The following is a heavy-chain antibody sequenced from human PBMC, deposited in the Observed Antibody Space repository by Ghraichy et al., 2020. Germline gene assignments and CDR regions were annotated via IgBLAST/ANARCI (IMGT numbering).Heavy chain of an antibody. CDR3: ARDLWFAPYYYYGMDV. D-gene: IGHD3-9*01. CDR1: GGSVSSGSYY. J-gene: IGHJ6*02. V-gene: IGHV4-61*01. Sequence: SETLSLTCTVSGGSVSSGSYYWSWIRQPPGKGLEWIGYIYYSGSTNYNPSLKSRVTISVDTSKNQFSLKLSSVTAADTAVYYCARDLWFAPYYYYGMDVWGQGTTVTVSS. CDR2: IYYSGST.